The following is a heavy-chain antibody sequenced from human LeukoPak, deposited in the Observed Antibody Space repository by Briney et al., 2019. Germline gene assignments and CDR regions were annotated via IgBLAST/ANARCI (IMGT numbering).Heavy chain of an antibody. CDR3: ARDSRSIVGATTLPPDDI. D-gene: IGHD1-26*01. V-gene: IGHV3-21*01. J-gene: IGHJ3*02. CDR2: ISSSSSYI. CDR1: GFTFSSYS. Sequence: GGSLRLSCAASGFTFSSYSMNWVRQAPGKGLEWVSSISSSSSYIYYADSVKGRFTISRDNAKNSLCLQMNSLRAEDTAVYYCARDSRSIVGATTLPPDDIWGQGTMVTVSS.